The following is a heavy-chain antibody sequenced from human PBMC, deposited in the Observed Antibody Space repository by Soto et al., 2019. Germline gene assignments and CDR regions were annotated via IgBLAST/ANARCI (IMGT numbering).Heavy chain of an antibody. J-gene: IGHJ4*02. CDR3: PTSGSGWDYFDY. Sequence: GGSLRLSCAASGFTFSKARMSWVRQAPGKWLEWVGRIKSRTNGGTIDYAAPVQGRFTISRDDSKSTLYLQMNSLKTEDTAVYYCPTSGSGWDYFDYWGQGTLVTVSS. CDR1: GFTFSKAR. V-gene: IGHV3-15*01. CDR2: IKSRTNGGTI. D-gene: IGHD6-19*01.